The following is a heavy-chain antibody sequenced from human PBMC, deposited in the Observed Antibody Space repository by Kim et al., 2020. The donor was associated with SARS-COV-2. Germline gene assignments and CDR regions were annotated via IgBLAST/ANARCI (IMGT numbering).Heavy chain of an antibody. CDR3: ARVARTHMVRGVIIYYYYGMDV. CDR1: GFTFSSYS. D-gene: IGHD3-10*01. CDR2: ISSSSSYI. Sequence: GGSLRLSCAASGFTFSSYSMNWVRQAPGKGLEWVSSISSSSSYIYYADSVKGRFTISRDNAKNSLYLQMNSLRAEDTAVYYCARVARTHMVRGVIIYYYYGMDVWGQGTTVTVSS. V-gene: IGHV3-21*01. J-gene: IGHJ6*02.